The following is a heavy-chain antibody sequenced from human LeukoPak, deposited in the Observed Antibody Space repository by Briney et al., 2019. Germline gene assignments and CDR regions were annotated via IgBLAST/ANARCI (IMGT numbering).Heavy chain of an antibody. V-gene: IGHV3-23*01. CDR1: GFTFSSSA. Sequence: GSLRLSCAASGFTFSSSAMSWVRQAPGKGLEWVSAISNNGGYTYYADSVQGRFTISRDNSRSTLCLQMNSLRAEDTAVYYCAKQLGYCSDGSCYFPYWGQGTLVTVSS. CDR3: AKQLGYCSDGSCYFPY. D-gene: IGHD2-15*01. J-gene: IGHJ4*02. CDR2: ISNNGGYT.